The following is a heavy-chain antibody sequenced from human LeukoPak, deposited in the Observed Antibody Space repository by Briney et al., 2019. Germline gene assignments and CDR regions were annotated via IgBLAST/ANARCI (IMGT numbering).Heavy chain of an antibody. V-gene: IGHV3-11*04. D-gene: IGHD3-22*01. J-gene: IGHJ4*02. Sequence: GGSLRLSCAASGFTFSDYYMSWIRQAPGKGLEWVSYISSSGSTIYDADSVKGRFTISRDNAKNSLYLQMNSLRAEDTAVYYCARDRLPNYSSGYYYDYWGQGTLVTVSS. CDR3: ARDRLPNYSSGYYYDY. CDR2: ISSSGSTI. CDR1: GFTFSDYY.